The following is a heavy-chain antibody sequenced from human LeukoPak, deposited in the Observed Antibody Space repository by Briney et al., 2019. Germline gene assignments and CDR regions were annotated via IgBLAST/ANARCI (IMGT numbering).Heavy chain of an antibody. CDR3: AKNFGYYYDSSGYYFPPVDY. D-gene: IGHD3-22*01. V-gene: IGHV3-30*18. CDR1: TFTFSSYG. CDR2: ISYDGSNK. Sequence: SGGSLRLSCAASTFTFSSYGMHWVRQAPGKGLEWVAVISYDGSNKYYADSVKGRFTISRDNSKNTLYLQMNSLRAEDTAVYYCAKNFGYYYDSSGYYFPPVDYWGQGTLVTVSS. J-gene: IGHJ4*02.